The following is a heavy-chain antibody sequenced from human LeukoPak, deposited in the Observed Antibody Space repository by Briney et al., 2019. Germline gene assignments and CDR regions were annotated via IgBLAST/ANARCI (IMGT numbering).Heavy chain of an antibody. CDR3: ARIGLIRTTPYYYYGMDV. Sequence: PSETLSLTCTVSGGSISSGGYYWSWIRQHPGKGLEWIGYIYYSGSTYYNPSLKSRVTISVDTSKNQFSLKLSSVTAADTAVYYCARIGLIRTTPYYYYGMDVWGQGTTVTVSS. V-gene: IGHV4-31*03. D-gene: IGHD1-1*01. CDR2: IYYSGST. J-gene: IGHJ6*02. CDR1: GGSISSGGYY.